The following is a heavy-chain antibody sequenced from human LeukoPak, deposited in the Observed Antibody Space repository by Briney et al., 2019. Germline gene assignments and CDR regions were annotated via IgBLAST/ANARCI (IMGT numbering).Heavy chain of an antibody. V-gene: IGHV3-7*03. J-gene: IGHJ4*02. CDR3: AKVVDYDFWSGSKCIDY. CDR1: GFTFGKYW. Sequence: PGGSLRLSCVASGFTFGKYWMSWVRQAPGKGLEWVANIKLDGSEKNYVDSVKGRFTISRDNTKNSLYLQMNSLRAEDTAVYYCAKVVDYDFWSGSKCIDYWGQGTLVTVSS. CDR2: IKLDGSEK. D-gene: IGHD3-3*01.